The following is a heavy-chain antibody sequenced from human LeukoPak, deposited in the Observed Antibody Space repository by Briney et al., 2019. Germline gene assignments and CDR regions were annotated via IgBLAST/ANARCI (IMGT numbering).Heavy chain of an antibody. CDR1: GGSISSYY. D-gene: IGHD6-13*01. J-gene: IGHJ3*02. V-gene: IGHV4-59*01. CDR2: IYYSGST. Sequence: SETLSLTCTVSGGSISSYYWSWIRQPPGKGLEWIGYIYYSGSTNYNPSLKSRVTISVDTSKNQFSLKLSSVTAADTAVYYCATPGHGGSWEDAFDIWGQGTMVTVSS. CDR3: ATPGHGGSWEDAFDI.